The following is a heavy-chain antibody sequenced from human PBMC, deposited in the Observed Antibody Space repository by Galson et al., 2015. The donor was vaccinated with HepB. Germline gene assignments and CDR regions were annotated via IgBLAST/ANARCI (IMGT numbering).Heavy chain of an antibody. CDR2: MNPNSGNT. D-gene: IGHD6-13*01. Sequence: SVKVSCKASGYTFTSYDINWVRQATGQGLEWMGWMNPNSGNTGYAQKFQGRVTMTRNTSISTAYMELSSLRSEDTAVYYCARGALIDSSSWYYFDYWGQGTLVTVSS. J-gene: IGHJ4*02. CDR3: ARGALIDSSSWYYFDY. V-gene: IGHV1-8*01. CDR1: GYTFTSYD.